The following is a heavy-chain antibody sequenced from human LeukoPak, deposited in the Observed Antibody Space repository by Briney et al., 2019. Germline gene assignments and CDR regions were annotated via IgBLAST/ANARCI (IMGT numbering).Heavy chain of an antibody. CDR3: ARVGDYGDYDY. Sequence: SETLSLTCTVSGYSISSGYYWGWIREPPGRGLEWIGSIYHSGSTYYNPSLKSRVTISVDTSKNQFSLKLSSVTAADTAVYYCARVGDYGDYDYWGQGTLITVSS. V-gene: IGHV4-38-2*02. J-gene: IGHJ4*02. CDR2: IYHSGST. CDR1: GYSISSGYY. D-gene: IGHD4-17*01.